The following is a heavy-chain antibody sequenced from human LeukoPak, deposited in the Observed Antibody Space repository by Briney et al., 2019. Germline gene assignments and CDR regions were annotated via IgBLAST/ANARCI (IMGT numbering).Heavy chain of an antibody. CDR1: GFTFSSYS. J-gene: IGHJ4*02. CDR2: ISSSSSYI. V-gene: IGHV3-21*04. CDR3: AKVSNPYGGNSIGYYFDY. D-gene: IGHD4-23*01. Sequence: GGSLRLSCAASGFTFSSYSMNWVRQAPGKGLEWVSSISSSSSYIYYADSVKGRFTISRDNAKNSLYLQMNSLRAEDTALYYCAKVSNPYGGNSIGYYFDYWGQGTLVTVSS.